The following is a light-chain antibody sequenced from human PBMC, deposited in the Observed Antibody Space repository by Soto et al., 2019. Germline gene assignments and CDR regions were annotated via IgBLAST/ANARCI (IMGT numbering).Light chain of an antibody. V-gene: IGKV3D-20*02. CDR2: GAS. J-gene: IGKJ4*01. Sequence: IVLTQSPGTLSLSPGERATLSCRASQSVSNNYLAWYQQKPGQAPGLLIFGASTRATGIPDRFSGSGSGTDFTLTISSLEPEDFAVYYCQQRSNWPLTFGGGTKVEIK. CDR3: QQRSNWPLT. CDR1: QSVSNNY.